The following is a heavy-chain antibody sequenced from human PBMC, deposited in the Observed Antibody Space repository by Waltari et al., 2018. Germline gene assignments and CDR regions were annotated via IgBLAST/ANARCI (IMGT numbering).Heavy chain of an antibody. Sequence: QVQLVQSGAEVKKPGASVKVSCKASGYTFTSYYMHWVRQAPGQGLEWMGINNPRGGSTRYERKFQGRVTMTRDTSTSTVYMELSSLRSEDTAVYYCARDAYGDYSFDYWGQGTLVTVSS. D-gene: IGHD4-17*01. J-gene: IGHJ4*02. CDR1: GYTFTSYY. V-gene: IGHV1-46*01. CDR2: NNPRGGST. CDR3: ARDAYGDYSFDY.